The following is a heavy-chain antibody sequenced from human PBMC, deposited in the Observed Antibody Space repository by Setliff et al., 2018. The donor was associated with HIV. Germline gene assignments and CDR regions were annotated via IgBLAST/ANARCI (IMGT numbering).Heavy chain of an antibody. Sequence: ASVKVSCKASGYTFTSYYMHWVRQAPGQGLEWMGIINPSGGSTSYAQKFQGRVTMTRDTSTSTVYMELSSLRSEDTAVYYCARWHSYYDFWSGYYRYYMDVWGKGTTVTVSS. CDR2: INPSGGST. D-gene: IGHD3-3*01. CDR1: GYTFTSYY. V-gene: IGHV1-46*01. CDR3: ARWHSYYDFWSGYYRYYMDV. J-gene: IGHJ6*03.